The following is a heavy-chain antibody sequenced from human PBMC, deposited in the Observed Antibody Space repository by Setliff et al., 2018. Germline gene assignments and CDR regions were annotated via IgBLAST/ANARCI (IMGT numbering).Heavy chain of an antibody. CDR1: GGSISSGGYY. CDR2: IYYSGST. D-gene: IGHD4-4*01. CDR3: ARDPLTTTVRHAFDI. V-gene: IGHV4-31*03. J-gene: IGHJ3*02. Sequence: TLSLTCTVSGGSISSGGYYWSWIRQHPGKGLEWIGYIYYSGSTYYNPSLKSRVTISVDTSKNQFSLKLSPVTAADTAVYYCARDPLTTTVRHAFDIWGQGTMVTVS.